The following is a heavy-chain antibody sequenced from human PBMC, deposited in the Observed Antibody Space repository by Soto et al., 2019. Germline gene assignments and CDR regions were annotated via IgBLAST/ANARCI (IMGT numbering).Heavy chain of an antibody. CDR3: ARDHRGYSGYADF. Sequence: GGSLRLSCAASGLTFSTFWMGWVRQTPGKGLEYVATINQDGSEQYYVDSVKGRFTISRDNAKKSLYLQMTSLRVEDTAVYYCARDHRGYSGYADFWGQGTLVTVSS. CDR2: INQDGSEQ. CDR1: GLTFSTFW. J-gene: IGHJ4*02. V-gene: IGHV3-7*03. D-gene: IGHD5-12*01.